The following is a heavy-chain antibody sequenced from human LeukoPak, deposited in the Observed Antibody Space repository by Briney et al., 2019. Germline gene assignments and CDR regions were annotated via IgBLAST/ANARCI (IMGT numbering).Heavy chain of an antibody. Sequence: GASVKVSCKASGYTFTSYGISWLRQAPGQGLEWMGWINTNTGNPTYAQGFTGRLVFSLDTSVSTAYLQISSLKAEDTAVYYCTRERGDRDTFWGQGTMVTVSS. V-gene: IGHV7-4-1*02. CDR3: TRERGDRDTF. CDR2: INTNTGNP. CDR1: GYTFTSYG. J-gene: IGHJ3*01. D-gene: IGHD5-24*01.